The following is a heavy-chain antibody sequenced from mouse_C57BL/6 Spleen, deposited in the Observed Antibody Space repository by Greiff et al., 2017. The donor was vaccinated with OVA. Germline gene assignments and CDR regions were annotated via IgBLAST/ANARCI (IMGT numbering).Heavy chain of an antibody. V-gene: IGHV3-6*01. CDR2: ISYDGSN. J-gene: IGHJ1*03. D-gene: IGHD1-1*01. CDR1: GYSITSGYY. CDR3: ARDRIYYGISYGWYFDV. Sequence: EVKLQQSGPGLVKPSQSLSLTCSVTGYSITSGYYWNWIRQFPGNKLEWMGYISYDGSNNYNPSLKNRISITRDTSKNQFFMKLNSVTTEDTATYYCARDRIYYGISYGWYFDVWGTGTTVTVSS.